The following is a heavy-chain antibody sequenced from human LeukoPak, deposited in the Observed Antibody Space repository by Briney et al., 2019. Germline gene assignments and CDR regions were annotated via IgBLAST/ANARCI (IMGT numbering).Heavy chain of an antibody. CDR3: GRQGKHYDSSGYGRLNASDI. CDR1: GGSISSSSYY. Sequence: PSETLSLTCTVSGGSISSSSYYWGWIRQPPGKGLEWIGSIYYSGSTYYNPSLKSRVTISVDTSKNQFSLKLSSVTAADTAVYYCGRQGKHYDSSGYGRLNASDIWGQGTMVTVSS. D-gene: IGHD3-22*01. CDR2: IYYSGST. J-gene: IGHJ3*02. V-gene: IGHV4-39*01.